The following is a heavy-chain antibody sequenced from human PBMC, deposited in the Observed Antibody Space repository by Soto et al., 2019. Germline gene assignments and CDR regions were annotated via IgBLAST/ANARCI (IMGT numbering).Heavy chain of an antibody. CDR2: ISAYNGNT. J-gene: IGHJ5*02. CDR3: ASVVGALGHWFDP. V-gene: IGHV1-18*01. D-gene: IGHD2-15*01. Sequence: QVQLEQSGAEVKKPGASVKVSCKASGYTFTSYGISWVRQAPGQGLEWMGRISAYNGNTNYAQKLQGRVTMTTDTTTSTACRERRSLRSDDTAVYYCASVVGALGHWFDPWGQGTLVTVSS. CDR1: GYTFTSYG.